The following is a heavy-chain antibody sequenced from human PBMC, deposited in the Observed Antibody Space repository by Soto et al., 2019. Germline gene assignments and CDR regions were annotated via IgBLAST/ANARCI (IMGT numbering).Heavy chain of an antibody. J-gene: IGHJ4*02. Sequence: GESLKISCKGSEYSFSNYWIGWVRQMPGKGLEWMGIIYPGDSKTTYSPSFEGQVTISADRSNSSSHLQWSSLKAADTAMYYCARLDSGSYSRSPPDSFDFWGQGTLVTVSS. CDR1: EYSFSNYW. D-gene: IGHD1-26*01. CDR3: ARLDSGSYSRSPPDSFDF. V-gene: IGHV5-51*01. CDR2: IYPGDSKT.